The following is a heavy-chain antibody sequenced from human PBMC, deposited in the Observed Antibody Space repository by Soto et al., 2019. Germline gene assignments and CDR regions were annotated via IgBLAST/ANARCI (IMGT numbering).Heavy chain of an antibody. Sequence: GGSLRLSCAASGFTFSSYGMHWVRQAPGKGLEWVAVISYDGSNKYYADSVKGRFTISRDNSKNTLYLQMNSLRAEDTAVYYCAKDRRWLQLNGYYYYGMDVWGQGTTVTVSS. V-gene: IGHV3-30*18. J-gene: IGHJ6*02. CDR3: AKDRRWLQLNGYYYYGMDV. D-gene: IGHD5-12*01. CDR2: ISYDGSNK. CDR1: GFTFSSYG.